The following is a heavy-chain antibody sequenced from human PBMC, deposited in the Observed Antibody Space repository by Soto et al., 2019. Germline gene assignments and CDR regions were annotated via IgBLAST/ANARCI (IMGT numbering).Heavy chain of an antibody. V-gene: IGHV1-58*02. CDR1: GYTFTSYG. Sequence: SVKVSCKASGYTFTSYGISWVRQAPGQGLEWIGWIIVDSGNTNYAQKFQERVTITRDMSTSTAYMELSSLRSEDTAVYYCAALRPYYYDSSGYYFNAFDIWGQGTMVTVSS. CDR2: IIVDSGNT. D-gene: IGHD3-22*01. CDR3: AALRPYYYDSSGYYFNAFDI. J-gene: IGHJ3*02.